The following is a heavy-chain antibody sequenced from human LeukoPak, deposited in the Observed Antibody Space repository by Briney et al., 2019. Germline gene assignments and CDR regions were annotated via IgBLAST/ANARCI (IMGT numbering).Heavy chain of an antibody. CDR1: GGSISSSSYC. Sequence: PSETLSLTCTVSGGSISSSSYCWGWIRQPPGKGLEWIGTICYGVTTYYNPSLKSRVTISVDTSKNQFSLNLSSVTAADTAVCYCARHPYSSSWDSDYWGQGTLVTVSS. J-gene: IGHJ4*02. CDR2: ICYGVTT. D-gene: IGHD6-6*01. CDR3: ARHPYSSSWDSDY. V-gene: IGHV4-39*01.